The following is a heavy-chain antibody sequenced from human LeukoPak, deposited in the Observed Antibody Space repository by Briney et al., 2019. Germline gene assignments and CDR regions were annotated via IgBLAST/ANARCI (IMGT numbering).Heavy chain of an antibody. CDR1: GYSISSGYY. CDR3: GRILTGYYDSSSYYYYYYYMDV. D-gene: IGHD3-22*01. Sequence: PSETLSLTCTVSGYSISSGYYWGWIRQPPGKGLEWIGSIYHSGSTYYNPSLKSRVTISVDTSKNQFSLKLSSVTAADTAVYYCGRILTGYYDSSSYYYYYYYMDVWGKGTTVTVSS. V-gene: IGHV4-38-2*02. J-gene: IGHJ6*03. CDR2: IYHSGST.